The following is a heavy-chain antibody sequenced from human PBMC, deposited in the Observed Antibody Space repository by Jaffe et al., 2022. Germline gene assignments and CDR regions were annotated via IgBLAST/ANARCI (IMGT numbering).Heavy chain of an antibody. V-gene: IGHV3-53*02. CDR3: ARNTIFGVVIGYYYMDV. Sequence: EVQLVETGGGLIQPGGSLRLSCAASGFTVSSNYMSWVRQAPGKGLEWVSVIYSGGSTYYAESVKGRFTISRDNSKNTLYLQMNSLRAEDTAVYYCARNTIFGVVIGYYYMDVWGKGTTVTVSS. D-gene: IGHD3-3*01. CDR1: GFTVSSNY. CDR2: IYSGGST. J-gene: IGHJ6*03.